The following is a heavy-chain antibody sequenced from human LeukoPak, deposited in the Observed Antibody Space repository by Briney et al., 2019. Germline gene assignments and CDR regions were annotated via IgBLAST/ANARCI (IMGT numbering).Heavy chain of an antibody. Sequence: GGSLRLSCAASGFTFSSYSMNWVRQAPGKGLEWVSYISPSSSSIHYADSVEGRFTISRDNAKNSLYPQMNSLRDEDTAVYYCARAAYSSGPDYWGQGTLVTVSS. CDR1: GFTFSSYS. J-gene: IGHJ4*02. CDR3: ARAAYSSGPDY. V-gene: IGHV3-48*02. CDR2: ISPSSSSI. D-gene: IGHD6-19*01.